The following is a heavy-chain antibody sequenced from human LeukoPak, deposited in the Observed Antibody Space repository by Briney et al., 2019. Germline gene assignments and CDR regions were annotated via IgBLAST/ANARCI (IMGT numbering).Heavy chain of an antibody. CDR3: ARDGERGYSYGYTIGV. Sequence: GGSLRLSCAASGFTFSSYAMDWVRQAPGKWLGWVAVISFDGSNKYYADSVKGRFTISRDNSKNTLYLQMNSLRAEDTAVYYCARDGERGYSYGYTIGVWGKGTTVTVSS. D-gene: IGHD5-18*01. CDR1: GFTFSSYA. J-gene: IGHJ6*04. V-gene: IGHV3-30*04. CDR2: ISFDGSNK.